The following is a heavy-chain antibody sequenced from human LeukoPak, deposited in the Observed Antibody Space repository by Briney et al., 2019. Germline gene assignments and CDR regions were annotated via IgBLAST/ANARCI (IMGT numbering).Heavy chain of an antibody. CDR1: GFTFSRYS. CDR3: ARPVTSSGPLEAFDI. V-gene: IGHV3-53*01. Sequence: PGGSLRLSCAASGFTFSRYSMNWVRQAPGKGLEWVSVIYSGGSTYYADSVKGRFTISRDNSKNTLYLQMNSLRAEDTAVYYCARPVTSSGPLEAFDIWGQGTMVTVSS. CDR2: IYSGGST. D-gene: IGHD3-22*01. J-gene: IGHJ3*02.